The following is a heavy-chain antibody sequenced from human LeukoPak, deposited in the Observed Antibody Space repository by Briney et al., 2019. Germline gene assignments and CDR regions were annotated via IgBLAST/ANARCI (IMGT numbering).Heavy chain of an antibody. V-gene: IGHV3-48*04. J-gene: IGHJ3*02. Sequence: PGGSLRLSCAASGFTFSSYSMNWVRQAPGKGLEWVSYISSSSSTIYYADSVKGRFTISRDNAKNSLYLQMNSLRAEDTAVYYCARVGGYDPPDAFDIWGQGTMVTVSS. D-gene: IGHD5-12*01. CDR3: ARVGGYDPPDAFDI. CDR1: GFTFSSYS. CDR2: ISSSSSTI.